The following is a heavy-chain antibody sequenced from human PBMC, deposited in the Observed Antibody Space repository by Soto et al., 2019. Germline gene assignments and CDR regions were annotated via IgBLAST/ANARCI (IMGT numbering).Heavy chain of an antibody. J-gene: IGHJ6*02. D-gene: IGHD3-10*01. CDR2: ISSSSSYI. CDR1: GFTFSSYS. Sequence: GGSLRLSCAASGFTFSSYSMNWVRQAPGKGLEWVSSISSSSSYIYYADSVKGQFTISRDNAKNSLYLQMNSLRAEDTAVYYCARARGTMVRGVTHYYYGMDVWGQGTTVTVS. CDR3: ARARGTMVRGVTHYYYGMDV. V-gene: IGHV3-21*01.